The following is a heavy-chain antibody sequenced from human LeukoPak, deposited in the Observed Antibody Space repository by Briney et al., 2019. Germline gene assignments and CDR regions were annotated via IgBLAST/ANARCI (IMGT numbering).Heavy chain of an antibody. J-gene: IGHJ3*02. CDR2: ISGSGGST. V-gene: IGHV3-23*01. D-gene: IGHD6-13*01. CDR3: AKGVVAAAGADAFDM. CDR1: GFTFSSYA. Sequence: PGGSLRLSCAASGFTFSSYAMSWVRQAPGKGLEWVSAISGSGGSTYYADSVKGRFTISRDNSRNTLYLQMNSLRAEDTAVYYCAKGVVAAAGADAFDMWGQGTMVTVSS.